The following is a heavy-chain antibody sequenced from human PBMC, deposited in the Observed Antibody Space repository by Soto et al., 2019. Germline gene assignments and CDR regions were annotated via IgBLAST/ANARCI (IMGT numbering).Heavy chain of an antibody. J-gene: IGHJ4*02. CDR3: AHRSRGYAYYFDQ. Sequence: QITLKESGPALVRHTQTLTLTCSFSGFSLTTRGVAVGWIRQPPGKALEWLALIFWDDDKWYSPSLRSRLTITEDTSKIQVVLTMTNMDPVDTATYYCAHRSRGYAYYFDQWGQGTLVTVSS. D-gene: IGHD5-12*01. V-gene: IGHV2-5*02. CDR2: IFWDDDK. CDR1: GFSLTTRGVA.